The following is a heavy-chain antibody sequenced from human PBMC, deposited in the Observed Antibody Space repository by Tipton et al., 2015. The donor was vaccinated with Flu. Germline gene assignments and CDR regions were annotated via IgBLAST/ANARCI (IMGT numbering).Heavy chain of an antibody. V-gene: IGHV4-34*01. CDR1: GGSVSGHY. Sequence: TLSLTCAVYGGSVSGHYWSWIRQPPGKGLEWIGEINHSGRTNYNPSLKSRVTISVDTSKNQFSLKLSSVTAADTAVYYCARGYCSGGSCSYWYFDLWGRGTLVTVSS. CDR3: ARGYCSGGSCSYWYFDL. CDR2: INHSGRT. D-gene: IGHD2-15*01. J-gene: IGHJ2*01.